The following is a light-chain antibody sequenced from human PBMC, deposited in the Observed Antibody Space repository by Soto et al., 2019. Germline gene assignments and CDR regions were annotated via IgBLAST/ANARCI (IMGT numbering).Light chain of an antibody. CDR1: QSISSY. V-gene: IGKV1-39*01. CDR2: AAS. Sequence: DIQMTQSPSSLSASVVERVTITFRASQSISSYLNWYQQKPGKAPKLLIYAASSLQSGVPSRFSGSGSGTDFTLTISSLQPEDFATYYCQQSYSTPITFGQGTRLEIK. CDR3: QQSYSTPIT. J-gene: IGKJ5*01.